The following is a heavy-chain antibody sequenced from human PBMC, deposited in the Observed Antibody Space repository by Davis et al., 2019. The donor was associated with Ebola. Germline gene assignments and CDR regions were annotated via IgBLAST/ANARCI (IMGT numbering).Heavy chain of an antibody. D-gene: IGHD2-15*01. J-gene: IGHJ6*02. V-gene: IGHV1-3*01. CDR1: GYTFTSYA. CDR2: INGGNGNT. CDR3: ARGRVVVVAAKPYYYYGMDV. Sequence: ASVKVSCKASGYTFTSYAMHWVRQAPGQRLEWMGWINGGNGNTRYAQKFQGRVTITRDTSASTAYMELSSLRSEDTAVYYCARGRVVVVAAKPYYYYGMDVWGQGTTVTVSS.